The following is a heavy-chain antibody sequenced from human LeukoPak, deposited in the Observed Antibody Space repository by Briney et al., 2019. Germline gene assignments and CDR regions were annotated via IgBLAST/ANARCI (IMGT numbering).Heavy chain of an antibody. Sequence: GASVKVSCKASGYTFTSYGISWVRQAPGQGLEWMGWISAYNGNTNYAQKLQGRVTMTTDTSTSTAYMELRSLRSDDTAVYYCARDPPYYYDSSGYSKDPFDIWGQGTMVTVSS. CDR3: ARDPPYYYDSSGYSKDPFDI. CDR1: GYTFTSYG. CDR2: ISAYNGNT. J-gene: IGHJ3*02. D-gene: IGHD3-22*01. V-gene: IGHV1-18*01.